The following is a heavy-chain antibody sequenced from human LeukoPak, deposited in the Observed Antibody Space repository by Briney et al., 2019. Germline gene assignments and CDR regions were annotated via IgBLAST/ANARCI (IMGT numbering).Heavy chain of an antibody. D-gene: IGHD5-18*01. CDR2: IYYDGSYK. J-gene: IGHJ4*02. CDR1: GFTFNTYS. V-gene: IGHV3-30*04. CDR3: AREGNSGYSNGCFDY. Sequence: GRSPRLSCAASGFTFNTYSIHWVRQAPGEGLEWVAVIYYDGSYKYYSDSVKGRFTISRDNSKSTLYLQMNGLRLEDTAVYYCAREGNSGYSNGCFDYWGQGTLVTVSS.